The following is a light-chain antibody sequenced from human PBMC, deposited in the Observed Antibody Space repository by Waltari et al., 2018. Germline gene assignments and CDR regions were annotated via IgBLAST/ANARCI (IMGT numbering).Light chain of an antibody. CDR1: NFNIGRSP. J-gene: IGLJ2*01. V-gene: IGLV1-44*01. Sequence: QSVMTQPPSSSGAPGQRVTISWSGSNFNIGRSPANGYQQLPGAAPKVLIYSDNRRPSGVPDRLSGSKSGTSAPLAITGLQSEDEADYYCASWDYRLNGILFGGGTRLTVL. CDR2: SDN. CDR3: ASWDYRLNGIL.